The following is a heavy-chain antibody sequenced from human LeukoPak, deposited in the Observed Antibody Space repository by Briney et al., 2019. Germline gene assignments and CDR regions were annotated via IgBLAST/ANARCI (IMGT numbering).Heavy chain of an antibody. D-gene: IGHD4-23*01. CDR3: ARGLYGGNSFDY. J-gene: IGHJ4*02. V-gene: IGHV1-46*01. Sequence: ASVKVSCKASGYTFTSYYMRRVRQAPGQGLEWMGIINPSGGSTSYAQKFQGRVTMTRDMSTSTVYMEPSSLRSEDTAVYYCARGLYGGNSFDYWGQGTLVTVSS. CDR2: INPSGGST. CDR1: GYTFTSYY.